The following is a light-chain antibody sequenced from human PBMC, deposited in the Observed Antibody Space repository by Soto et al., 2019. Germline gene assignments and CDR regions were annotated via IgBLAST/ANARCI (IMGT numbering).Light chain of an antibody. CDR1: QRISNSF. CDR2: GAS. V-gene: IGKV3-20*01. J-gene: IGKJ1*01. Sequence: ETVLTQSPGTLSLSPGERATLFCRASQRISNSFLAWYQQIPGQAPRPLIFGASSRATGIPDRVSGSGSGTDDTLTIGRLEPAEFAVYYCQQYLSTPPSSTFGQGTKVEIK. CDR3: QQYLSTPPSST.